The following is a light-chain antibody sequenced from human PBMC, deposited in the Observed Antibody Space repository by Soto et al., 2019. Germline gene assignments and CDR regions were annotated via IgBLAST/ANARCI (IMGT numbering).Light chain of an antibody. CDR1: QSVSNN. CDR3: QQYEKWPPWT. J-gene: IGKJ1*01. V-gene: IGKV3-15*01. CDR2: DAS. Sequence: EIVLTQSPVTLSVSPGERATLYCRASQSVSNNLAWYQQKPGQAPRLLLHDASTRATGVPARFSGSGSGTEFTLTISSLQSADFALYYCQQYEKWPPWTFGQGTKVEIK.